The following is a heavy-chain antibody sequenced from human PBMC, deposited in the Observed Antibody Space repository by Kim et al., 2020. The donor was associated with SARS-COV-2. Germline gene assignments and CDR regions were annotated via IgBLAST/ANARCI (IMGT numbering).Heavy chain of an antibody. Sequence: SETLSLTCTVSGGSISSYYWSWIRQPPGKGLEWIGYIYYSGSTNYNPSLKSRVTISVDTSKNQFSLKLSSVTAADTAVYYCARVDDSSGYYPPSFDYWGQGTLVTVSS. CDR2: IYYSGST. D-gene: IGHD3-22*01. J-gene: IGHJ4*02. CDR1: GGSISSYY. V-gene: IGHV4-59*01. CDR3: ARVDDSSGYYPPSFDY.